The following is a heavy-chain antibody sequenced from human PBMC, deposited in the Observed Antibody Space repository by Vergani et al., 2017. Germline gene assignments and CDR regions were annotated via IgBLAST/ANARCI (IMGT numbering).Heavy chain of an antibody. CDR1: GYTFTSYA. CDR3: ARDPQSVAAASYYFDY. J-gene: IGHJ4*02. Sequence: QVQLVQSGAEVKKPGASVKVSCKASGYTFTSYAMHWVRQAPGQRLEWMGWINAGNGNTKYSQKFQGRGTITRDTSASTAYMELSSLRSEDTAVYYCARDPQSVAAASYYFDYWGQGTLVTVSS. CDR2: INAGNGNT. D-gene: IGHD6-13*01. V-gene: IGHV1-3*01.